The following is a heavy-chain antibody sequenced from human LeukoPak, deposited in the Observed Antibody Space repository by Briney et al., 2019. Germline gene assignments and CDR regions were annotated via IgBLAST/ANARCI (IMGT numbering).Heavy chain of an antibody. Sequence: GGSLRLSCAASGFSFSGYTMSWVRQAPGKGLEWVAVISYDGSNKYYADSVKGRFTISRDNSKNTLYLQMNSLRAEDTAMYYCAKAAGVKGSYFDYWGQGTLVTVSS. V-gene: IGHV3-30*18. J-gene: IGHJ4*02. CDR3: AKAAGVKGSYFDY. D-gene: IGHD4-23*01. CDR1: GFSFSGYT. CDR2: ISYDGSNK.